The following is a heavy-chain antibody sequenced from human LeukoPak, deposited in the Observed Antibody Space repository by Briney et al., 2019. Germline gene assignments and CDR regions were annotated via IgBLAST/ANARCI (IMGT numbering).Heavy chain of an antibody. CDR3: ARVGNTYSPIDY. J-gene: IGHJ4*02. CDR1: GYTFTGYY. CDR2: INPNSGGT. V-gene: IGHV1-2*02. D-gene: IGHD1-26*01. Sequence: ASVKVSCKASGYTFTGYYMHWVRQAPGQGLEWMGWINPNSGGTNYAQKFQGRVTMTRDTSISTAYMELSRLKSDDTAVYYCARVGNTYSPIDYWGQGTLVTVSS.